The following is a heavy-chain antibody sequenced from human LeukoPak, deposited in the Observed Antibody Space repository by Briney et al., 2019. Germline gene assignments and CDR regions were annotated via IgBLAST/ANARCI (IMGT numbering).Heavy chain of an antibody. Sequence: KTGGSLRLSCAASGFTFSSYAMSWVRQPPGKGLEWIGSIYYSGSTYYNPSLKSRVTISADTSKNQFSLKLSSVTAADTAVYYCARLWRAAIDYGGQGTLVTVSS. CDR1: GFTFSSYA. CDR2: IYYSGST. CDR3: ARLWRAAIDY. J-gene: IGHJ4*02. D-gene: IGHD1-1*01. V-gene: IGHV4-39*01.